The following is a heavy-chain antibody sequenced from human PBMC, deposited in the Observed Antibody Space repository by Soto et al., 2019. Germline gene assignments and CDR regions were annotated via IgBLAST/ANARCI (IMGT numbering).Heavy chain of an antibody. J-gene: IGHJ6*02. CDR2: ISAYNGNR. CDR1: GYTFTSYG. CDR3: ARLYCLSTSCYLGMDV. Sequence: QVQLVQSGAEVKKPGASVKVSCKASGYTFTSYGISWVRQAPGQGLEWMGWISAYNGNRNYVQKLQGRVTMTTDTXTXXAYMELRSLRSDETAVYYCARLYCLSTSCYLGMDVWGQGTTVTVSS. D-gene: IGHD2-2*01. V-gene: IGHV1-18*01.